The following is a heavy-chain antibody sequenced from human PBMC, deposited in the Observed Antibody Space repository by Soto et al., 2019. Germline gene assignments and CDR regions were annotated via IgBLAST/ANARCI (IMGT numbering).Heavy chain of an antibody. CDR2: ISSNGGST. J-gene: IGHJ6*02. D-gene: IGHD1-7*01. CDR1: GLSFSSYA. CDR3: ATGAITGTTNSYYGMDV. V-gene: IGHV3-64*02. Sequence: PGGSLRLACAASGLSFSSYAMHWVRQAPGKGLEYVSAISSNGGSTYYADSVKGRFTISRDNSKNTLYLQMGSLRAEDMAVYYCATGAITGTTNSYYGMDVWGQGTTVTVSS.